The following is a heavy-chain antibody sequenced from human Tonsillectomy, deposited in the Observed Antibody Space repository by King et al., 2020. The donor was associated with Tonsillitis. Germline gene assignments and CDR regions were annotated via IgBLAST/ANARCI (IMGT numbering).Heavy chain of an antibody. Sequence: VQLVESGGGLAQPGGSLRLSCAASGFTFSNYAMTWVRQAPGKGLEWVSGIRGSGDTKYYADSVKGRFTISRDNSKNTLYLHMNSLRAEDTAGYYCAKVSLTDLYDFWSCYYLDVWGKGTTVTVSS. V-gene: IGHV3-23*04. J-gene: IGHJ6*03. CDR3: AKVSLTDLYDFWSCYYLDV. D-gene: IGHD3-3*01. CDR1: GFTFSNYA. CDR2: IRGSGDTK.